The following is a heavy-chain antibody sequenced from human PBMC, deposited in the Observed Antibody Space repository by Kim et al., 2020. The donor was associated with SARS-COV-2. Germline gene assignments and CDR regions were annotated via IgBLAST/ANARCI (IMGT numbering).Heavy chain of an antibody. Sequence: GGSLRLSCAASGFTFSSYAMSWVRQAPGKGLEWVSAISGSGGSTYYADSVKGRFTISRDNSKNTLYLQMNSLRAEDTAVYYCAKDPFLRIPAATYYYYGMDVWGQGTTVTVSS. CDR1: GFTFSSYA. D-gene: IGHD2-2*01. CDR2: ISGSGGST. J-gene: IGHJ6*02. V-gene: IGHV3-23*01. CDR3: AKDPFLRIPAATYYYYGMDV.